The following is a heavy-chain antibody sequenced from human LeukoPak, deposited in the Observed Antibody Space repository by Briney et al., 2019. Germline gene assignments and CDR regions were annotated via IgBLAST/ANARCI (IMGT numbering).Heavy chain of an antibody. CDR3: ARDQGDYGEGDAFDI. Sequence: GALRLSCAASGFTFSDYYMSWIRPAPGKGLGWVSYISSSGSTIYYADSVKGRFTISRDNAKNSLYLQMNSLRAEDTAVYYCARDQGDYGEGDAFDIWGQGTMVTVSS. V-gene: IGHV3-11*01. CDR1: GFTFSDYY. J-gene: IGHJ3*02. D-gene: IGHD4-17*01. CDR2: ISSSGSTI.